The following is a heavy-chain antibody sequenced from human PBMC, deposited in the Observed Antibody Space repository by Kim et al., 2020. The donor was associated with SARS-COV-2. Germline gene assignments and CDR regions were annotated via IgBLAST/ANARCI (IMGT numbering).Heavy chain of an antibody. CDR1: GFTVSSNY. V-gene: IGHV3-53*01. D-gene: IGHD1-26*01. CDR3: ARDPPIVGATIFGDAFDI. J-gene: IGHJ3*02. CDR2: IYSGGST. Sequence: GGSLRLSCAASGFTVSSNYMSWVRQAPGKGLEWVSVIYSGGSTYYADSVKGRFTISRDNSKNTLYLQMNSLRAEDTAVYYCARDPPIVGATIFGDAFDIWGQGTMVTVSS.